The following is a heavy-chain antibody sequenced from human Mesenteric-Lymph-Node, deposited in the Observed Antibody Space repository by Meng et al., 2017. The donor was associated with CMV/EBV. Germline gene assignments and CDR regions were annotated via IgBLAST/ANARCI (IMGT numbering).Heavy chain of an antibody. J-gene: IGHJ6*02. CDR2: ISTSGYTV. CDR3: ARDRGTAVGEDGLDV. V-gene: IGHV3-48*03. D-gene: IGHD1-1*01. Sequence: GGSLRLSCAASGFMFSNYEMNWVRQAPGKGLEWVSYISTSGYTVSYEDSVKGRFTISRDNAKNSLFLQMNSLRADDTAVYYCARDRGTAVGEDGLDVWGQGTTVTVSS. CDR1: GFMFSNYE.